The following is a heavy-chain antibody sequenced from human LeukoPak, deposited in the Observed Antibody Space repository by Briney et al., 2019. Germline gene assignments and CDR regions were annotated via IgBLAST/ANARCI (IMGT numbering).Heavy chain of an antibody. CDR1: GFTFSSNG. D-gene: IGHD2-2*01. CDR2: IWYDGSQE. CDR3: ARDHITSWQIDF. V-gene: IGHV3-33*01. Sequence: GGSLRLSCAASGFTFSSNGMHWVRQAPGKGLEWLAVIWYDGSQEYYGDSVKGRFTISRDNSKNTLYLQMNSLRAEDTAVYYCARDHITSWQIDFWGQGTMVTVSS. J-gene: IGHJ4*02.